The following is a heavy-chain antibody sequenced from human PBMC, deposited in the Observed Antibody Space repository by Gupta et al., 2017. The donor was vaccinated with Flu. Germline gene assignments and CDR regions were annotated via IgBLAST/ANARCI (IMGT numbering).Heavy chain of an antibody. Sequence: QVQLTESGPGLVKPWETLSLTCTVSGGSVNSFYWTWIRQSPGNGLEHIGYIHYLGRTDYNPSLKSRVTISVDTSDNQFSLRLTSVTAADTAVYYCARPSPTIAASGTPDAYDIWGQGIMVSVSS. V-gene: IGHV4-59*08. D-gene: IGHD6-13*01. CDR2: IHYLGRT. CDR1: GGSVNSFY. J-gene: IGHJ3*02. CDR3: ARPSPTIAASGTPDAYDI.